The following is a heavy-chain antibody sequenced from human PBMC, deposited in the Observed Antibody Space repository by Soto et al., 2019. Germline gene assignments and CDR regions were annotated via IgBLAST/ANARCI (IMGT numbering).Heavy chain of an antibody. J-gene: IGHJ6*02. CDR1: GYAFTRSG. CDR2: ISTYNGDT. Sequence: QVQLVQSGDEVKKPGASVKVSCKASGYAFTRSGISWVRQDPGQGLEWMGWISTYNGDTNYAQTFQGRVTMTTDTATMTVHMEVRSLRSDDTSVYYCAREGVAPYYYYGMDVWGQGTPVTVSS. V-gene: IGHV1-18*01. D-gene: IGHD5-12*01. CDR3: AREGVAPYYYYGMDV.